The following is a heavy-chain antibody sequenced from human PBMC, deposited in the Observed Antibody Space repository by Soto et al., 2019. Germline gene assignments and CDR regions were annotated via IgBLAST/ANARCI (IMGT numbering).Heavy chain of an antibody. CDR3: ATRYSYGPFDY. CDR2: IYYSGST. D-gene: IGHD5-18*01. CDR1: GGSISSGGYY. J-gene: IGHJ4*02. V-gene: IGHV4-31*02. Sequence: LCGGSISSGGYYWSCIRQHPGKGLEWIGYIYYSGSTYYNPSLKSRVTISVDTSKNQFSLKLSSVTAADTAVYYCATRYSYGPFDYWGQGTLVTVSS.